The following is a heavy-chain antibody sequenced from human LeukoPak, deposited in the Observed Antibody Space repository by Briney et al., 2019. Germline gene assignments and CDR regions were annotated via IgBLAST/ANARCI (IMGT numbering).Heavy chain of an antibody. Sequence: GGSLRLSCAASGFTFSSYAMTWVRQAPGKGLEWVSSISGTGDRIYYADSVRGRFTISRDNSKNTLYLQMNSLRAEDTAVYYCAKGPSGSAFGWLDPWGQGNLVTVSS. V-gene: IGHV3-23*01. D-gene: IGHD3-10*01. CDR2: ISGTGDRI. CDR1: GFTFSSYA. J-gene: IGHJ5*02. CDR3: AKGPSGSAFGWLDP.